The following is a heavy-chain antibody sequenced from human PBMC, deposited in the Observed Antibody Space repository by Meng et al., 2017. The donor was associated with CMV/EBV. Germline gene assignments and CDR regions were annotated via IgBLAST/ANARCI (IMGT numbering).Heavy chain of an antibody. J-gene: IGHJ6*02. CDR1: GFTFSSYS. CDR3: ARDEYDFWSGKNWRWDYYYYGMDV. Sequence: GESLKISCAASGFTFSSYSMNWVRQAPGKGLEWVSSISSSSYIYYADSVKGRFTISRDNAKNSLYLQMNSLRAEDTAVYYCARDEYDFWSGKNWRWDYYYYGMDVWGQGTTVTVSS. D-gene: IGHD3-3*01. V-gene: IGHV3-21*01. CDR2: ISSSSYI.